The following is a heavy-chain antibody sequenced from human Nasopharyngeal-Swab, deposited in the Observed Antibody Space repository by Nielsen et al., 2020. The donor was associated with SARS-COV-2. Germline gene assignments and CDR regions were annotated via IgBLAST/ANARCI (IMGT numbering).Heavy chain of an antibody. CDR1: GFTFSSYA. CDR3: AKWSHYDFWSGYSN. D-gene: IGHD3-3*01. V-gene: IGHV3-23*03. Sequence: GESLKISCAASGFTFSSYAMSWVRQAPGKGLEWVSVIYSGGSSTYYADSVKGRFTISRDNSKNTLYLQMNSLRAEDTAVYYCAKWSHYDFWSGYSNWGQGTLVTSPQ. J-gene: IGHJ4*02. CDR2: IYSGGSST.